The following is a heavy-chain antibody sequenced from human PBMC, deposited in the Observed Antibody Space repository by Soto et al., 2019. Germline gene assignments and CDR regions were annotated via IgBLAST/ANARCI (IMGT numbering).Heavy chain of an antibody. CDR2: MNPSSGNT. V-gene: IGHV1-8*01. J-gene: IGHJ4*02. D-gene: IGHD3-10*01. Sequence: QVQLVQSGAEVKKPGASVKVSCKASGYTFTSYDINWVRQATGQGLEWMGWMNPSSGNTGYAQKFQGRVTMDRNTSIRTAYMELSSLRSEDTAVYYCVRVVNYYGSGSGGGDYWGQGTLVTVSS. CDR1: GYTFTSYD. CDR3: VRVVNYYGSGSGGGDY.